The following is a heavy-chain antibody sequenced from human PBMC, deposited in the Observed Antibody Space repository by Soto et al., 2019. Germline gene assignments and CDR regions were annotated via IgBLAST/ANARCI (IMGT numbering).Heavy chain of an antibody. CDR3: ARSYTSGWYLDY. D-gene: IGHD6-19*01. Sequence: SETLSLTCTVSGGSISSYYWSWIRQPPGKGLEWIGYVYCSGSTYYNPSLKRRVTISVDTSKNQFSLKLSSVTAADTAVYYCARSYTSGWYLDYWGPGTLVTASS. CDR2: VYCSGST. CDR1: GGSISSYY. J-gene: IGHJ4*02. V-gene: IGHV4-59*08.